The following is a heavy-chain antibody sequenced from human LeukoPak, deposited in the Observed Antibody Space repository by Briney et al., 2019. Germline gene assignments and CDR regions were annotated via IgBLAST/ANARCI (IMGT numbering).Heavy chain of an antibody. CDR3: ARSPIPRGKGVFDY. Sequence: KPSETLSLTCAVYGGSFSGYYWSWIRQPPGKGLEWIGEINHSGSTNYNPSLKSRVTISVDTSKNQFSLKLSSVTAADTAVYYCARSPIPRGKGVFDYWGQGTLVTVSS. J-gene: IGHJ4*02. CDR2: INHSGST. CDR1: GGSFSGYY. D-gene: IGHD3-10*01. V-gene: IGHV4-34*01.